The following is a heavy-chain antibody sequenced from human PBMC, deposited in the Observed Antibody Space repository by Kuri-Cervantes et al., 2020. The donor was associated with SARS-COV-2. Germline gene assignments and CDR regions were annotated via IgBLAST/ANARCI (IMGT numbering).Heavy chain of an antibody. CDR2: ISSSSSTI. Sequence: GGSLRLSCAASGFTFSSYSMNWVRQAPGKGLEWVSYISSSSSTIYYADSVKGRFTISRDNSKNSLYLQMNSLRAEDTALYYCAKDGGRARFDYYYYYYMDVWGKGTTVTVSS. CDR1: GFTFSSYS. J-gene: IGHJ6*03. D-gene: IGHD4-23*01. CDR3: AKDGGRARFDYYYYYYMDV. V-gene: IGHV3-48*04.